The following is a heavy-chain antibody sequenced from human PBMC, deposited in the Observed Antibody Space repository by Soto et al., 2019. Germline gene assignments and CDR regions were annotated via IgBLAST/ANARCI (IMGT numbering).Heavy chain of an antibody. J-gene: IGHJ3*02. Sequence: PGGSLRLSCAASGFTFSSYGMHWVRQAPGKGLEWVAVIWYDGSNKYYADSVKGRFTISRDNSKNTLYLQMNSLRAEDTAVYYCARAAARFNAFDIWGQGTMVTVSS. D-gene: IGHD6-13*01. CDR1: GFTFSSYG. CDR3: ARAAARFNAFDI. CDR2: IWYDGSNK. V-gene: IGHV3-33*01.